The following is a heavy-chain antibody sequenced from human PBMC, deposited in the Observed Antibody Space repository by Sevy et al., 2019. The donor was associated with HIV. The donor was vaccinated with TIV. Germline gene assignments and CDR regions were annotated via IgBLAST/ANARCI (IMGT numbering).Heavy chain of an antibody. Sequence: EGSLRLSCAASGFTFSSYAMNWVRQAPGKGLEWVSTIFGSGGDTYYADSVKGRFTISRDNSKNTLYLQMNSLRAEDTDVYYCAGGRYDSSGSFDAFDIWGQGTMVTVSS. V-gene: IGHV3-23*01. J-gene: IGHJ3*02. CDR3: AGGRYDSSGSFDAFDI. D-gene: IGHD3-22*01. CDR2: IFGSGGDT. CDR1: GFTFSSYA.